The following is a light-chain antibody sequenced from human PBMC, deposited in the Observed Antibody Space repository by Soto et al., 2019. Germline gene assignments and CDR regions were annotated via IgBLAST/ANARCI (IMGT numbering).Light chain of an antibody. CDR1: QSVLYTSNNKNY. Sequence: IVMTQSPDSLTVSLGERATINCKSSQSVLYTSNNKNYLAWYQQKPGQPPNLLIYWASTRESGVPDRFSGSGSGTDFILTISSLQAEDVAVYYCQQYYTTPLTFGGGTKVDI. CDR3: QQYYTTPLT. V-gene: IGKV4-1*01. CDR2: WAS. J-gene: IGKJ4*01.